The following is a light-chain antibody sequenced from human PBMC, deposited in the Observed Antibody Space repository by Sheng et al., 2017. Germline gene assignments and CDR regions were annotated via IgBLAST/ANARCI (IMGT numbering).Light chain of an antibody. V-gene: IGLV2-14*03. CDR1: SSDVGGNYY. CDR2: DVS. J-gene: IGLJ2*01. CDR3: SSYTGANTVL. Sequence: QTASVSGSPGQSITISCTGTSSDVGGNYYVSWYQQYPGKAPNLVIYDVSQRPSGTSIRFSGSRSGNTASLTISGLRAEDEADYYCSSYTGANTVLIGGGTKVTVL.